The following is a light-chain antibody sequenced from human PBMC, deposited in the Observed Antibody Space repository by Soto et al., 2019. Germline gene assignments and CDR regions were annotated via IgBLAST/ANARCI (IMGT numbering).Light chain of an antibody. Sequence: EIVMTQSPATLSLSPGERATLSCRASQSVSSNLAWYQQKPGQAPRLLIYGASTRATGIPARFSGSGSGTDFTLTISSLKSEDFAVYYCQQYNNWPLAFGQGTRLEIK. CDR3: QQYNNWPLA. J-gene: IGKJ5*01. CDR2: GAS. CDR1: QSVSSN. V-gene: IGKV3-15*01.